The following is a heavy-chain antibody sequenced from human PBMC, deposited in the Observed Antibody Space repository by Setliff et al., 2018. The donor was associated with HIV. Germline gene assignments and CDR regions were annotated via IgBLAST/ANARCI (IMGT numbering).Heavy chain of an antibody. CDR3: AKGGSSWAWVQH. J-gene: IGHJ1*01. D-gene: IGHD6-13*01. CDR2: IRFDGSYK. CDR1: GFSFGDYY. Sequence: PGESLKISCAASGFSFGDYYMSWVRQAPGKGLEWVAFIRFDGSYKYYADSVEGRFTISRDNSKNTVFLQMNSLSDEDTAVYYCAKGGSSWAWVQHWGQGTLVTVSS. V-gene: IGHV3-30*02.